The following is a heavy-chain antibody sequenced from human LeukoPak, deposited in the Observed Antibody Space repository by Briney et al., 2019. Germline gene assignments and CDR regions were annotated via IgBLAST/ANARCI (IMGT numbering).Heavy chain of an antibody. Sequence: GGSLRLSCAASGFTFSTYWMSWVRQAPGKGLEWVANIKQDGSEKYYLDSVKGRFTISRDNAKNSLYLQMNSLRAEDSAVYFCTREAAAGIDYWGQGTLVTVSS. CDR2: IKQDGSEK. D-gene: IGHD6-13*01. J-gene: IGHJ4*02. CDR1: GFTFSTYW. CDR3: TREAAAGIDY. V-gene: IGHV3-7*01.